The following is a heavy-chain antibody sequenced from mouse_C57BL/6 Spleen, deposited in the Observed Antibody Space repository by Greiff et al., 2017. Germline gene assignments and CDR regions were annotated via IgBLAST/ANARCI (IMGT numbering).Heavy chain of an antibody. V-gene: IGHV5-9-1*02. CDR1: GFTFSSYA. J-gene: IGHJ4*01. D-gene: IGHD1-1*01. CDR2: ISSGGDYI. CDR3: TRDREIYYYGSSYEAMDY. Sequence: EVKLVESGEGLVKPGGSLKLSCAASGFTFSSYAMSWVRQTPEKRLEWVAYISSGGDYIYYADTVKGRFTISRDNARNTLYLQMSSLKSEDTAMYYCTRDREIYYYGSSYEAMDYWGQGTSVTVSS.